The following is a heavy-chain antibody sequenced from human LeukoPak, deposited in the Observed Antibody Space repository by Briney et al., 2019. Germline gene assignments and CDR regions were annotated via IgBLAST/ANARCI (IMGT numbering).Heavy chain of an antibody. J-gene: IGHJ4*02. Sequence: GSLRLSCAASGFTFSNYWMYWVRQGPGKGLEWIGEITRSGSTNYNPSLKSRVTISVDTSKNQLSLKLSSVTAADTAVYYCARGKSQTVAGNWGQGTLVTVSS. CDR2: ITRSGST. CDR1: GFTFSNYW. D-gene: IGHD6-19*01. CDR3: ARGKSQTVAGN. V-gene: IGHV4-34*01.